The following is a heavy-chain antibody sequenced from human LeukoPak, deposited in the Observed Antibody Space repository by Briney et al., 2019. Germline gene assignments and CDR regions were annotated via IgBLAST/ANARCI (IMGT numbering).Heavy chain of an antibody. CDR3: ARSDYYDDETGDY. V-gene: IGHV4-39*07. D-gene: IGHD3-22*01. CDR2: IYYSGST. Sequence: SETLSLTCTVSGGSISSSSYYWRWIRQPPGKGLEWIGSIYYSGSTYYNPSLKSRVTISVDTSKNQFSLKLSSVTAADTAVYYCARSDYYDDETGDYWGQGTLVTVSS. J-gene: IGHJ4*02. CDR1: GGSISSSSYY.